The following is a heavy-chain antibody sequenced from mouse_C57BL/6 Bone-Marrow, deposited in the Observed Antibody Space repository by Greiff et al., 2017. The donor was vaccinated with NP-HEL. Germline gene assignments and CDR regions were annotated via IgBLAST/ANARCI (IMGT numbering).Heavy chain of an antibody. V-gene: IGHV1-64*01. CDR1: GYTFTSYW. Sequence: VQLQQPGAELVKPGASVKLSCKASGYTFTSYWMHWVKQRPGQGLEWIGMIHPNSGSTNYNEKFKSKATLTVDKSSSTAYMQLSSLTSEDSAVYYCARSQGITVVASFDYWGQGTTLTVSS. J-gene: IGHJ2*01. D-gene: IGHD1-1*01. CDR2: IHPNSGST. CDR3: ARSQGITVVASFDY.